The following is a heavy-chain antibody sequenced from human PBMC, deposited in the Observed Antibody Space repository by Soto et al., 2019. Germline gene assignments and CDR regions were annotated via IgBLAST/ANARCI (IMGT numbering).Heavy chain of an antibody. J-gene: IGHJ4*02. CDR2: ISYDGSNK. V-gene: IGHV3-30*18. D-gene: IGHD5-12*01. Sequence: GGSLRLSCAASGFTFSSYGMHWVRQAPGKGLEWVAVISYDGSNKYYADSVKGRFTISRDNSKNTLYLQMNSLRAEDTAVYYCAKEGDSGYDYFFDYWGQGTLVTVSS. CDR3: AKEGDSGYDYFFDY. CDR1: GFTFSSYG.